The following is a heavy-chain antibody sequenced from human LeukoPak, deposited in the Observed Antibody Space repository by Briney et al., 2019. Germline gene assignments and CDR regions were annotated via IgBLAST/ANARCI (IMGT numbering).Heavy chain of an antibody. D-gene: IGHD5-18*01. CDR2: IYYSGST. Sequence: SETLSLTCTVSGGSISSYYWSWIRQPPGKGLEWIGYIYYSGSTNYNPSLKSRVTISVDTSKNQFSLKLSSVTAADTAVYYCARDVRSYGWKGYYYGMDVWGQGTTVTVSS. J-gene: IGHJ6*02. CDR3: ARDVRSYGWKGYYYGMDV. CDR1: GGSISSYY. V-gene: IGHV4-59*01.